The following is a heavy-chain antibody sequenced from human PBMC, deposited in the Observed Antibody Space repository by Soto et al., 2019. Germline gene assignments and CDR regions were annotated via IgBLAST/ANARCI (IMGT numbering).Heavy chain of an antibody. Sequence: SETLSLTCTVSGSSISSGDSFWSWIRQPPGKGLEWIAYIYSSGSTYYNPSLKRRVAISIDTSKNQFSLNLSSLTAADTAVYYCASLNLSFDPWGQGTLVTVSS. CDR1: GSSISSGDSF. CDR3: ASLNLSFDP. CDR2: IYSSGST. V-gene: IGHV4-30-4*01. J-gene: IGHJ5*02.